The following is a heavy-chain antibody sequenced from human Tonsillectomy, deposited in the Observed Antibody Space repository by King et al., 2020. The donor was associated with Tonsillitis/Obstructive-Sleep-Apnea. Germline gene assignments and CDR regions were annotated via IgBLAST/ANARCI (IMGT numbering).Heavy chain of an antibody. CDR3: ARDLSSSPYNWFDP. CDR2: IDTSGNT. V-gene: IGHV4-4*07. J-gene: IGHJ5*02. CDR1: GGSISSYY. Sequence: VQLQESGPGLVKPSETLSLTCTVSGGSISSYYWSWIRQPAGKGLEWIGLIDTSGNTNYNPSLKTRVTMSVDTSKNRFSLKRSSVTAADTAVYYCARDLSSSPYNWFDPWGQGSLVTVSS. D-gene: IGHD6-13*01.